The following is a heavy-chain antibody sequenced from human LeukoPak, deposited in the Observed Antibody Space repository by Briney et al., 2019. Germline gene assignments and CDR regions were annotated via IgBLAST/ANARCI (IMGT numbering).Heavy chain of an antibody. Sequence: SMKVSCKASGGTFSSYAISWVRQAPGQGLEWMGGIIPIFGTANYAQKFQGRVTITADESTSTAYMELSSLRSEDTAVYYCARGYYGSGSHYFDYWAREPWSPSPQ. CDR3: ARGYYGSGSHYFDY. CDR1: GGTFSSYA. J-gene: IGHJ4*02. V-gene: IGHV1-69*01. D-gene: IGHD3-10*01. CDR2: IIPIFGTA.